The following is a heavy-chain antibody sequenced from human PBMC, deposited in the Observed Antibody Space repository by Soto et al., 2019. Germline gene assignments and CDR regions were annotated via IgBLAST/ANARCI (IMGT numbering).Heavy chain of an antibody. CDR3: ARLIPGAEAWFDP. V-gene: IGHV1-18*01. CDR1: GNTFTNFG. Sequence: ASVKVSCTASGNTFTNFGVTWVRQAPGQGLEWMRWISAYTDDPNYAQKFQGRGTMTIDTSTSTAYLDLRSLTSDDTAVYYWARLIPGAEAWFDPSGQGTMFGVGS. J-gene: IGHJ5*02. D-gene: IGHD2-2*02. CDR2: ISAYTDDP.